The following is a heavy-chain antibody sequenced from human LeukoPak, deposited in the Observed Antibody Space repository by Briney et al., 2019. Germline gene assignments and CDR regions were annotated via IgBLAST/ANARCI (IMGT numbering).Heavy chain of an antibody. Sequence: GASVKVSCKASGYAFTSYDINWVRQATGQGLELMGWMNPNSGNTDYAQKFQGRAAMTRDTSTSTVYMELSSLRSEDTAVYYCARGAWTSSFDYWGQGTLVTVSS. CDR2: MNPNSGNT. D-gene: IGHD6-6*01. V-gene: IGHV1-8*01. CDR3: ARGAWTSSFDY. J-gene: IGHJ4*02. CDR1: GYAFTSYD.